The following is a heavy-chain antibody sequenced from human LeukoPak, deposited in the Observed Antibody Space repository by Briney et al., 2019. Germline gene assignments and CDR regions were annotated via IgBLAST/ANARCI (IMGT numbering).Heavy chain of an antibody. Sequence: PGGSLRLSCAASGFTFSSYSMNWVRQAPGKGLEWVAFIRYDGSNKYYADSVKGRFTISRDNSKNTLYLQMNSLRAEDTAVYYCARVVPPTDYGSGSYFWDPYYFDYWGQGTLVTVSS. CDR3: ARVVPPTDYGSGSYFWDPYYFDY. CDR1: GFTFSSYS. V-gene: IGHV3-30*02. D-gene: IGHD3-10*01. CDR2: IRYDGSNK. J-gene: IGHJ4*02.